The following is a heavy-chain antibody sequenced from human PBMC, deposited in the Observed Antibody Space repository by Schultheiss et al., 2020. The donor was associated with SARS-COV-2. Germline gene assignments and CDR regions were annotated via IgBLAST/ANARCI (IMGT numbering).Heavy chain of an antibody. J-gene: IGHJ3*02. CDR1: GGSISSSSYY. Sequence: SETLSLTCTVSGGSISSSSYYWSWIRQPPGKGLEWIGYIYYSGSTNYNPSLKSRVTISVDTSKNQFSLKLSSVTAADTAVYYCARGKVTIAAAGAFDIWGQGTMVTVSS. CDR2: IYYSGST. CDR3: ARGKVTIAAAGAFDI. D-gene: IGHD6-13*01. V-gene: IGHV4-61*05.